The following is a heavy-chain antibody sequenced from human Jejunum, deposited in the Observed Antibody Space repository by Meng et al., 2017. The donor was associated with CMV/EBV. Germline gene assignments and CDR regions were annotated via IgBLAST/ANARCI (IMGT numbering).Heavy chain of an antibody. CDR1: GFTFSDFW. Sequence: EVQLVDSXGGWVQPGGSLRLSCVASGFTFSDFWMTWVRQAPGKGLEWVSYINDRGETTYYANSVKGRFTISRDNSKNTLYLQMNSLRAEDTAVYYCVNRAWLEAWGQGTLGTVSS. J-gene: IGHJ5*02. CDR2: INDRGETT. V-gene: IGHV3-23*04. CDR3: VNRAWLEA.